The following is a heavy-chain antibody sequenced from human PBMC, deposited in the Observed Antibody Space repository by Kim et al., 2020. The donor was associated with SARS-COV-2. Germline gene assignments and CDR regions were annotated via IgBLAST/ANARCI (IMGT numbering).Heavy chain of an antibody. D-gene: IGHD3-16*02. V-gene: IGHV1-46*01. Sequence: ASVKVSCKASGYTFTSYYMHWVRQAPGQGLEWMGIINPSGGSTSYAQKFQGRVTMTRDTSTSTVYMELSSLRSEDTAVYYCARDHRLRLGELSVNMDVWGQGTTVTVSS. CDR2: INPSGGST. J-gene: IGHJ6*02. CDR3: ARDHRLRLGELSVNMDV. CDR1: GYTFTSYY.